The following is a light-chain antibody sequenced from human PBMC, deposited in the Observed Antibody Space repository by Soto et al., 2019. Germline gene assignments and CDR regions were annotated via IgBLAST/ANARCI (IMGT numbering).Light chain of an antibody. CDR1: QSVSSN. CDR3: QQYNNWPPT. CDR2: GAS. Sequence: EIVMTQSPATLSVSPGERATLSCRASQSVSSNLAWYQQQPGQAPRLLIYGASTRATGIPARFSGSGSGTEFTLIIRSLQSEEFAVYYCQQYNNWPPTFGQGTKV. J-gene: IGKJ1*01. V-gene: IGKV3-15*01.